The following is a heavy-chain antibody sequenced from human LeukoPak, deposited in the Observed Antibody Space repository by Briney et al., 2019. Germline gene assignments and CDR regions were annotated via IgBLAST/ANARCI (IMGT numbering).Heavy chain of an antibody. CDR3: AARPAATTWYGAFDF. CDR2: IFNGGIT. V-gene: IGHV4-59*11. CDR1: GGSITSHY. D-gene: IGHD6-6*01. J-gene: IGHJ4*02. Sequence: PSETLSLTCSVSGGSITSHYWSWIRQPPGKGLEWIGYIFNGGITDYNPSLKSRVTMSLDTSRDQFSLRLSSVTAADTVIYYCAARPAATTWYGAFDFWSQGTLVTVSA.